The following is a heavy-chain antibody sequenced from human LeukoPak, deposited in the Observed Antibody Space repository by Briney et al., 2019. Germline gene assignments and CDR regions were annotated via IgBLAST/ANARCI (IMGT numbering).Heavy chain of an antibody. CDR1: GYTFTNYY. D-gene: IGHD5-24*01. Sequence: GASVKVSCKASGYTFTNYYMHWVRQAPGQGLEWMGMIVPSSGGTTYAQKFQGKFTMTRDTSTSTVYMELNSLTSDDTAVYSCARDYRRDGYNRGVDHWGQGTLVTVSS. V-gene: IGHV1-46*01. J-gene: IGHJ4*02. CDR2: IVPSSGGT. CDR3: ARDYRRDGYNRGVDH.